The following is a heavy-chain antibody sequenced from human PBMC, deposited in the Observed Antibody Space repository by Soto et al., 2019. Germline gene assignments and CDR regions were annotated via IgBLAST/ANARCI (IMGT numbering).Heavy chain of an antibody. V-gene: IGHV4-39*01. D-gene: IGHD2-2*01. J-gene: IGHJ6*02. CDR1: GGSISSSSYY. CDR2: IYYSGST. Sequence: SETLSLTCTVSGGSISSSSYYWGWIRQPPGKGLEWIGSIYYSGSTYYNPSLKSRVTISVDTSKNQFSLKLSSVTAADTAVYYCARSGLPATYHYYYGMDVWGQGTTVTV. CDR3: ARSGLPATYHYYYGMDV.